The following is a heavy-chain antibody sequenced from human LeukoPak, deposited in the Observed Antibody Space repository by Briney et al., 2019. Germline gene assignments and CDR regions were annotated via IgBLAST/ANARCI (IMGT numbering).Heavy chain of an antibody. V-gene: IGHV4-59*08. CDR1: GCSISSYY. Sequence: SETLSLTCTVSGCSISSYYWSWIRQPPGKGLEWIGYVFHSGSTNYNPSLKSRVTISVDPSKNQFSLKLTSVTAADTAVYYCARDSSGYYRIDYWGQGTLVTVSS. CDR3: ARDSSGYYRIDY. J-gene: IGHJ4*02. D-gene: IGHD3-22*01. CDR2: VFHSGST.